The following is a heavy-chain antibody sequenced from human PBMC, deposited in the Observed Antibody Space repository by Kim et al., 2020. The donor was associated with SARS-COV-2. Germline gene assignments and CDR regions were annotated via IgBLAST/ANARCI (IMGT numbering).Heavy chain of an antibody. CDR3: LRRGGGWNEDC. D-gene: IGHD1-1*01. Sequence: GGSLRLSCTTSGFTFTGHAMSWVRQAPGKGLEWVASIDGSDGTTYDVDAVKGRVSISRDDSKNTLYLQMSALKADDKAADYCLRRGGGWNEDCCGHGT. V-gene: IGHV3-23*01. CDR1: GFTFTGHA. CDR2: IDGSDGTT. J-gene: IGHJ4*03.